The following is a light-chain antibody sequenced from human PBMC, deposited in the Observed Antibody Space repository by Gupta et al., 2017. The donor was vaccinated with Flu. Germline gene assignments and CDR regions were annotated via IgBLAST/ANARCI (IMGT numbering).Light chain of an antibody. CDR3: QQDDNLPWT. V-gene: IGKV3-20*01. CDR2: GAS. CDR1: QSVSAAY. J-gene: IGKJ1*01. Sequence: DTLSLSPGERGTLSCRASQSVSAAYFAWYQQKPGQAPRVLMYGASSRATGVPDRFSGSGSGTDFTLTISRLEPEDVAVYFCQQDDNLPWTFGQGTKVEIK.